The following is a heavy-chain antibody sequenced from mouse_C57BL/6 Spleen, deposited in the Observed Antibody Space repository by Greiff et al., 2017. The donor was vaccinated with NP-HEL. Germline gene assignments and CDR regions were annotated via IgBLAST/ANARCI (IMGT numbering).Heavy chain of an antibody. CDR2: ISSGSSTI. CDR1: GFTFSDYG. D-gene: IGHD4-1*02. Sequence: EVNVVESGGGLVKPGGSLKLSCAASGFTFSDYGMHWVRQAPEKGLEWVAYISSGSSTIYYADTVKGRFTISRDNAKNTLFLQMTSLRSEDTAMYYCARPTGTAFDYWGQGTTLTVSS. J-gene: IGHJ2*01. CDR3: ARPTGTAFDY. V-gene: IGHV5-17*01.